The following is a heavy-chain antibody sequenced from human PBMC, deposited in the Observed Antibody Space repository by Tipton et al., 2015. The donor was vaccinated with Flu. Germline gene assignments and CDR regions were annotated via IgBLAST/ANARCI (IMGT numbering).Heavy chain of an antibody. V-gene: IGHV4-34*01. CDR1: GGSISSYY. CDR2: INHSGST. CDR3: ARVVVATRNFDY. Sequence: TLSLTCTVSGGSISSYYWSWIRQPPGKGLEWIGEINHSGSTNYNPSLKSRVTISVDTSKNQFSLKLSSVTAADTAVYYCARVVVATRNFDYWGQGTLVTVSS. J-gene: IGHJ4*02. D-gene: IGHD5-12*01.